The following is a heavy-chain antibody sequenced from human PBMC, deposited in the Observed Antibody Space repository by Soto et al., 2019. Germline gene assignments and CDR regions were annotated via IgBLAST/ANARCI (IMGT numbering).Heavy chain of an antibody. D-gene: IGHD3-10*01. V-gene: IGHV4-39*01. CDR3: TTQGFGVLHGLVDV. CDR2: INYSGNT. J-gene: IGHJ6*02. Sequence: SETLSLTCTVSGGSISSSNYYWGWIRQSPGKGLEWIGSINYSGNTYYNPSLTGRVTISVDTSQNQCSLELTSVIAADAAVYYCTTQGFGVLHGLVDVWGQGTTVTVSS. CDR1: GGSISSSNYY.